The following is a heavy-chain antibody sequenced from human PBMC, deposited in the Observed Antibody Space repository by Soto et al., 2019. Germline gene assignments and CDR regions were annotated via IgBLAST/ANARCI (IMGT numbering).Heavy chain of an antibody. D-gene: IGHD2-2*01. CDR1: GYSFTKYG. CDR3: ARTDCSSTSCYNYYYYGMYV. V-gene: IGHV1-3*01. CDR2: INPGNGDT. Sequence: QVQLVQSGTEVKKLGASVKVSCKTSGYSFTKYGLHWVRQAPGQRLEWMGWINPGNGDTKYSQKFQGRVTITRDTSATTAYMELISLTSEDSAVFYCARTDCSSTSCYNYYYYGMYVLGQVTTVNVAS. J-gene: IGHJ6*02.